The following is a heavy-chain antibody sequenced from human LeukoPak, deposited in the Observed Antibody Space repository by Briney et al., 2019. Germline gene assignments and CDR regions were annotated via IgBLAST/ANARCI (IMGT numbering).Heavy chain of an antibody. J-gene: IGHJ4*02. CDR1: GFTFNNYA. V-gene: IGHV3-30-3*01. CDR3: AEDIALRVDCSSTSCPPFGY. CDR2: ISYDGSNK. Sequence: GGSLRLSCAASGFTFNNYAIHWVRQAPGKGLEWVAIISYDGSNKYYADSVKGRFTISRDNSKNTLYLQMNSLRAEDTAVYYCAEDIALRVDCSSTSCPPFGYWGQGTLVTVSS. D-gene: IGHD2-2*01.